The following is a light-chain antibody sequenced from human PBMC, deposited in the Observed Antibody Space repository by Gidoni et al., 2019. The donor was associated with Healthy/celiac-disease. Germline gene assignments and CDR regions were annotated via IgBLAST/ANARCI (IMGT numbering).Light chain of an antibody. Sequence: DIQMTQSPSSLSASVGDRVTITCRASQSISSYLNWYQQKPGKAPKLLIYAASSLQSGVPSSFSGSGSGTDFTLTISSLQPEDFATYYCQQSYSTPQTFXXXTKVEIK. J-gene: IGKJ1*01. V-gene: IGKV1-39*01. CDR3: QQSYSTPQT. CDR2: AAS. CDR1: QSISSY.